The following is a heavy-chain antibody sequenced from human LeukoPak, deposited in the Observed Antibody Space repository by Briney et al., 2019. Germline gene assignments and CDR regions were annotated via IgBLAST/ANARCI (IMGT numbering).Heavy chain of an antibody. CDR2: ISGSGGST. CDR3: AKTNDSWSGYLFYFDY. V-gene: IGHV3-23*01. CDR1: GFTFSSYA. D-gene: IGHD3-3*01. Sequence: PGGSLRLSCAASGFTFSSYAMSWVRQAPGKGLEWVSAISGSGGSTYYADSVKGRFTISRDNSKNTLYLQMTSMRAEDTAVYYCAKTNDSWSGYLFYFDYWGQGTLVTVSS. J-gene: IGHJ4*02.